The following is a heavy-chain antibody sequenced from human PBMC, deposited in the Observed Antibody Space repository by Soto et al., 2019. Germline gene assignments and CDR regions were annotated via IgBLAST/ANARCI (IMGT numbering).Heavy chain of an antibody. CDR2: IYYSGST. V-gene: IGHV4-59*01. CDR3: ARPAGWLNPLDC. Sequence: CPGSIGRRHTYECRSHLQPTGTGLEWIGYIYYSGSTNSTPSLKSRVTISVDTSKNQFSLRLSSVTAADTSVYYCARPAGWLNPLDCPGQ. J-gene: IGHJ4*02. D-gene: IGHD5-12*01. CDR1: IGRRHTYE.